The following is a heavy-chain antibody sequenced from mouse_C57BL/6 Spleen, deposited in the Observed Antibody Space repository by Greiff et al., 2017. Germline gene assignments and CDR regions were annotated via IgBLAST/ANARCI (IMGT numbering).Heavy chain of an antibody. V-gene: IGHV5-17*01. CDR2: ISSGSSTI. CDR1: GFTFSDSG. D-gene: IGHD1-1*01. Sequence: EVHLVESGGGLVKPGGSLKLSCAASGFTFSDSGMHWVRQAPEKGLEWVAYISSGSSTIYYADTVQGRFTISRDNAKNTLFLQMTSLRSEDTAMYYCATTVVATPYAMDYGGQGTSVTVSS. J-gene: IGHJ4*01. CDR3: ATTVVATPYAMDY.